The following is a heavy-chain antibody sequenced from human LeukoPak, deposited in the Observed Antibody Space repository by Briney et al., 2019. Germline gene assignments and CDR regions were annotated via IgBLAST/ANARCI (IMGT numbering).Heavy chain of an antibody. J-gene: IGHJ6*02. CDR2: ISRSGSTI. D-gene: IGHD3-10*01. CDR1: GFTFSSYE. CDR3: AREARGSGKTGMDV. Sequence: GGSLRLSCAASGFTFSSYEMNWVRQAPGKGLEWVSYISRSGSTIYYADSVKGRFTSYRDNTKNSLYLQMNSLRAEDTAVYYCAREARGSGKTGMDVWGQGTTVTVSS. V-gene: IGHV3-48*03.